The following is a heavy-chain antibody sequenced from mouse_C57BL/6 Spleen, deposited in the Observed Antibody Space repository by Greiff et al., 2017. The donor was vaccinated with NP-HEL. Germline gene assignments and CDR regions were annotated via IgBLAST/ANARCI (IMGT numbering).Heavy chain of an antibody. CDR1: GYTFTDYY. V-gene: IGHV1-26*01. CDR2: INPNNGGT. Sequence: VQLQQSGPELVKPGASVKISCKASGYTFTDYYMNWVKQSHGKSLEWIGDINPNNGGTSYNQKFKGKATLTVDKSSSTAYMELRSLTSEDSAVYYCASWGATPRPFAYWGQGTLVTVSA. D-gene: IGHD1-1*01. CDR3: ASWGATPRPFAY. J-gene: IGHJ3*01.